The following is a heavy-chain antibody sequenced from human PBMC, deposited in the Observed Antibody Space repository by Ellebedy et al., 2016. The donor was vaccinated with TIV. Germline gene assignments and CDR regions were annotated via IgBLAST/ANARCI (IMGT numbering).Heavy chain of an antibody. CDR3: ARERPDCAFTSCYATEWFHP. D-gene: IGHD2-2*01. CDR2: IYYSGRT. Sequence: SETLSLXCTVSGGSISSSSYYWGWIRQPPGKGLEWIGSIYYSGRTYYNPSLKSRVIISVDTSKNQFSLRLRSMTAADTAVYYCARERPDCAFTSCYATEWFHPWGQGALVTVSS. J-gene: IGHJ5*02. V-gene: IGHV4-39*07. CDR1: GGSISSSSYY.